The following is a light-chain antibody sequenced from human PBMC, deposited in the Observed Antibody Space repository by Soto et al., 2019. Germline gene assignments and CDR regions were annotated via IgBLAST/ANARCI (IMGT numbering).Light chain of an antibody. CDR3: QQYGRSGT. CDR2: GAS. CDR1: ENVRTF. J-gene: IGKJ1*01. V-gene: IGKV3-11*01. Sequence: EVVLTQSPATLSLSPGERATLSCRASENVRTFVDWYQQKPVQAPRLLIYGASNRATGIPARFSGSGSGTDFTLTLSNLEPEDFAVYYCQQYGRSGTFGQGTKVDIK.